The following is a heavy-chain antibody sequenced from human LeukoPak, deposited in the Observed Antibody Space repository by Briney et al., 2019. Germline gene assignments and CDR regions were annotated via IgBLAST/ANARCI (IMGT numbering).Heavy chain of an antibody. CDR3: AKDQGASGWGAFDC. CDR2: ISGDGGTT. J-gene: IGHJ4*02. D-gene: IGHD6-19*01. CDR1: GTTFEDYA. Sequence: PGGSLRLSCAASGTTFEDYAMHWVRQAPGKGLEWVPFISGDGGTTYYPDSVKGRFTISRDNSKTSLYLQMNSLRTEDTALYYCAKDQGASGWGAFDCWGQGTLVTVSS. V-gene: IGHV3-43*02.